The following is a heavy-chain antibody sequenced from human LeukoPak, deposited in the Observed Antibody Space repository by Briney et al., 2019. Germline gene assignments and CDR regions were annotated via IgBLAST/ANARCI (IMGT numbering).Heavy chain of an antibody. V-gene: IGHV1-69*13. CDR3: ARVRFGCSSTSCYGDFDY. CDR2: IIPIFGTA. CDR1: GGTFSSYA. J-gene: IGHJ4*02. Sequence: SVKVSCKASGGTFSSYAISWVRQAPGQGLEWMGGIIPIFGTANYAQKFQGRVTITADESTSTAYMELSSLRSEDTAVYYCARVRFGCSSTSCYGDFDYWGQGTLVTISS. D-gene: IGHD2-2*01.